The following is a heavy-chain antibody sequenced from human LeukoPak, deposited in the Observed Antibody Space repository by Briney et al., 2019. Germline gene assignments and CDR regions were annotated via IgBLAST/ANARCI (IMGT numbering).Heavy chain of an antibody. V-gene: IGHV3-48*01. D-gene: IGHD2-15*01. CDR3: AAATPHMDV. Sequence: GGSLRLSCAASGFTFSSYNMNWVRQAPGKGLEWVSYISSSGSTIYYADSVKGRFTISRDNAKNSLYLQLNSLRPEDTAVYYCAAATPHMDVWGKGTTVTVSS. CDR2: ISSSGSTI. CDR1: GFTFSSYN. J-gene: IGHJ6*03.